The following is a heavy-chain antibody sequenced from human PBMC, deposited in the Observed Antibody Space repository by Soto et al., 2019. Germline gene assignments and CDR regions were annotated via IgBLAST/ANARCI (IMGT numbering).Heavy chain of an antibody. Sequence: SETLSLTCSVYGGSFSGYYWSWIRQPPGKGLEWIGEINHSGSTNYNPSLKSRVTISVDTSKNQFSLKLSSVTAADTAVYYCARERAVLLWFGELSGNWFDPWGQGTLVTVSS. J-gene: IGHJ5*02. CDR1: GGSFSGYY. V-gene: IGHV4-34*01. CDR2: INHSGST. CDR3: ARERAVLLWFGELSGNWFDP. D-gene: IGHD3-10*01.